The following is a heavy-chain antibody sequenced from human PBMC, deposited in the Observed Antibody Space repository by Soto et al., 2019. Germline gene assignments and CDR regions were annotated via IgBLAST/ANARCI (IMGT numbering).Heavy chain of an antibody. CDR2: IIPIFHTA. Sequence: SVKVSCKASGDTFNSYAISWVRRAPGQGLQWVGGIIPIFHTANYAQKFQARVTMTADESASTAYMELSGLRSEDTAVYYCARVGYCNTTNCLFYYYHYGMDVWGQGTTVTVSS. J-gene: IGHJ6*02. V-gene: IGHV1-69*13. CDR3: ARVGYCNTTNCLFYYYHYGMDV. D-gene: IGHD2-2*01. CDR1: GDTFNSYA.